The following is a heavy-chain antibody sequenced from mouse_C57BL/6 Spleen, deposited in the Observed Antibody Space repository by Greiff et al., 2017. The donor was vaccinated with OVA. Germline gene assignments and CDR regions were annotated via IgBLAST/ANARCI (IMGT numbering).Heavy chain of an antibody. D-gene: IGHD1-1*01. CDR1: GYAFTNYL. V-gene: IGHV1-54*01. CDR3: ARARFPHYGSSPDY. Sequence: VKLQESGAELVRPGTSVKVSCKASGYAFTNYLIEWVKQRPGQGLEWIGVINPGSGGTNYNEKFKGKATLTADKSSSTAYMQLSSLTSEDSAVYFCARARFPHYGSSPDYWGQGTTLTVSS. CDR2: INPGSGGT. J-gene: IGHJ2*01.